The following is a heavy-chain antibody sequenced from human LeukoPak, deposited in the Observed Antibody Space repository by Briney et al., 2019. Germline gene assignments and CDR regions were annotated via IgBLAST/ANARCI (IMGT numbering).Heavy chain of an antibody. CDR1: GGSLSSYH. Sequence: SETLSLTCTVSGGSLSSYHWGWLRQPPGKGLEWIGHISYSGSTNYNPSLNSRVTISVDTSKNQFSLGLCSVTAADTAVYYCVRSGGLWGQGTMVTVSS. V-gene: IGHV4-59*01. D-gene: IGHD4-23*01. CDR2: ISYSGST. CDR3: VRSGGL. J-gene: IGHJ3*01.